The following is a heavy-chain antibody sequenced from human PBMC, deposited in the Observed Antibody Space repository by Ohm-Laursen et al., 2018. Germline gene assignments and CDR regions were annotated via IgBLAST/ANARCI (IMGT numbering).Heavy chain of an antibody. J-gene: IGHJ3*02. V-gene: IGHV4-4*07. CDR2: IYTSGST. Sequence: GTLSLTCTVSGGSISSYYWSWIRQPAGKGLEWIGRIYTSGSTNYNPSLKSRVTMSVDTSKNQFSLKLSSVTAADTAVYYCARELAYYDSSGLDAFDIWGQGTMVTVSS. D-gene: IGHD3-22*01. CDR1: GGSISSYY. CDR3: ARELAYYDSSGLDAFDI.